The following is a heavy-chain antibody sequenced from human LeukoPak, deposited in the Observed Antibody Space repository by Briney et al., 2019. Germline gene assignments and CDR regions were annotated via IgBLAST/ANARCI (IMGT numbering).Heavy chain of an antibody. V-gene: IGHV4-39*07. D-gene: IGHD3-10*01. CDR3: ARESRELLWFGELLPSFDY. CDR2: IYYSGST. CDR1: GGSISSSSYY. Sequence: SETLSLTCTVSGGSISSSSYYWGWIRQPPRKGLEWIGSIYYSGSTYYNPSLKSRVTISVDTSKNQFSLKLGSVTAADTAVYYCARESRELLWFGELLPSFDYWGQGTLVTVSS. J-gene: IGHJ4*02.